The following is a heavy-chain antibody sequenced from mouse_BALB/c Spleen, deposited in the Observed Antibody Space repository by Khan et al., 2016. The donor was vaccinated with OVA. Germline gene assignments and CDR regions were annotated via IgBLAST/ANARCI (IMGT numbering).Heavy chain of an antibody. CDR2: IYPGSGTT. CDR3: ARSYDGAWFAY. V-gene: IGHV1-81*01. D-gene: IGHD2-12*01. CDR1: GYTFTDYV. J-gene: IGHJ3*01. Sequence: QVQLQQSGPELVRPGASVKMSCKVSGYTFTDYVITWVKQRTGQGLEWIGEIYPGSGTTYYNEKFKGKATLTADKSSNTVNMQLSSLTSEDSAVCFCARSYDGAWFAYWGQGTLVTVSA.